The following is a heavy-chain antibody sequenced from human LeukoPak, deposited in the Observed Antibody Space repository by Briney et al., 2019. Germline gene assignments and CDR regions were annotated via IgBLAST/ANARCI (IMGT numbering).Heavy chain of an antibody. J-gene: IGHJ4*02. CDR3: ARVGYSGYEDY. D-gene: IGHD5-12*01. CDR2: IYSGGST. CDR1: GFTFSNAW. V-gene: IGHV3-53*01. Sequence: GGSLRLSCAASGFTFSNAWMSWVRQAPGKGLEWVSVIYSGGSTYYADSVKGRFTISRDNSKNTLYLQMNSLRAEDTAVYYCARVGYSGYEDYWGQGTLVTVSS.